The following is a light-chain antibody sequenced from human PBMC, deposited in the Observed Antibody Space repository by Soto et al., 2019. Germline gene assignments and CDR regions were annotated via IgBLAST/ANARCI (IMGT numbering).Light chain of an antibody. V-gene: IGLV2-14*01. CDR1: SSDVGGYNY. Sequence: QSALTQPASVSGSPGQSITISCTGTSSDVGGYNYVSWYQQHPGKAPKLMIYDVSNRPSGVSNRFSGSKSGNTDSLTISGLQAEDEADYYCSSYTSSSTPGYVFGTGTKLTV. J-gene: IGLJ1*01. CDR3: SSYTSSSTPGYV. CDR2: DVS.